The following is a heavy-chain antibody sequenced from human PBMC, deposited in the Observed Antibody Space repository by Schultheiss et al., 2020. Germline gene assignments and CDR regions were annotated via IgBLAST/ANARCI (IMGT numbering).Heavy chain of an antibody. CDR2: ISYDGSNK. CDR3: ARDLASVGATSLDY. V-gene: IGHV3-30*12. CDR1: GFTFNIFG. J-gene: IGHJ4*02. Sequence: GGSLRLSCAASGFTFNIFGMHWVRQAPCKGLEWVAVISYDGSNKYYADSVKGRFTISRDNSKNTLYLQMNSLRAEDTAVYYCARDLASVGATSLDYWGQGTLVTVSS. D-gene: IGHD1-26*01.